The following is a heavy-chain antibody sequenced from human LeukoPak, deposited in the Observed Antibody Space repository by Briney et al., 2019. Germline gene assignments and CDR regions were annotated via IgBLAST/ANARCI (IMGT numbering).Heavy chain of an antibody. CDR3: ARRAGGWYPFDY. D-gene: IGHD6-19*01. CDR1: GFTFSSYS. Sequence: GGSLGLSCAATGFTFSSYSMNWVRQAPGKGLEWVSYISSGGSTIYYADSVKGRFTISRDNAKNSLYLQMNSLRAEDTAVYYCARRAGGWYPFDYWGQGTLVTVSS. CDR2: ISSGGSTI. J-gene: IGHJ4*02. V-gene: IGHV3-48*01.